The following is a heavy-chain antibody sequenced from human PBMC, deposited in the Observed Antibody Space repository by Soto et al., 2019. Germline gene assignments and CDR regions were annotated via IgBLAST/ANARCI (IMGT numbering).Heavy chain of an antibody. CDR3: ARDKITGLFDY. CDR1: GGSIISDY. V-gene: IGHV4-59*12. Sequence: SETLSLTCTVSGGSIISDYWSWIRQPPGKGLEWIGYIYYSGSTNYNPSLKSRVTTSVDTSKNQFSLKLTSVTAADTAVYYCARDKITGLFDYWGQGTLVTVSS. CDR2: IYYSGST. D-gene: IGHD2-8*02. J-gene: IGHJ4*02.